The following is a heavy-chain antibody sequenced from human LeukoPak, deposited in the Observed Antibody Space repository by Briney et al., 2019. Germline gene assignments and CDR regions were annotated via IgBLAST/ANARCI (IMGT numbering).Heavy chain of an antibody. D-gene: IGHD3-9*01. CDR2: SYYSGRT. Sequence: PSPTLSFTCTVSGGSISSSSYYLGWSRQPPGKGLEWIGSSYYSGRTCYNPSLKSRVTISVDKSKNQFSLKLSSVTAADTAVYYCARQARVLYDILTGYSSYNWFDPWGQGTLVTVSS. J-gene: IGHJ5*02. CDR1: GGSISSSSYY. V-gene: IGHV4-39*01. CDR3: ARQARVLYDILTGYSSYNWFDP.